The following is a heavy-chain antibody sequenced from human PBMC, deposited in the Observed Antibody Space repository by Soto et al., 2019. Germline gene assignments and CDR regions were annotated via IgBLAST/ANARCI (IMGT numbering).Heavy chain of an antibody. D-gene: IGHD2-21*01. CDR2: VYCNDDE. CDR1: GFSLGSRGVN. J-gene: IGHJ3*01. V-gene: IGHV2-5*01. CDR3: AHRSFANFHV. Sequence: QITLKETGPTLMQPKQTLTLNYTFSGFSLGSRGVNVRWFRQPPGKALEWLALVYCNDDERYSPSLKSRLTITKDTSRNQVVLKMTNMDPVDTATYDCAHRSFANFHVSGQGTMVIVSS.